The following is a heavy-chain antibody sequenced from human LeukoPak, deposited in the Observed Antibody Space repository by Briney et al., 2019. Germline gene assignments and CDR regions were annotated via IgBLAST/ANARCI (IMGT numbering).Heavy chain of an antibody. J-gene: IGHJ6*02. CDR1: GFTFSSYS. Sequence: PGGSLRLSCAASGFTFSSYSMNWVRQAPGKGLEWVGRIKSKTDGGTTDYAAPVKGRFTISRDDSKNTLYLQMNSLKTEDTAVYYCTTGNSGYDLGYYYYGMDVWGQGTTVTVSS. V-gene: IGHV3-15*01. CDR3: TTGNSGYDLGYYYYGMDV. CDR2: IKSKTDGGTT. D-gene: IGHD5-12*01.